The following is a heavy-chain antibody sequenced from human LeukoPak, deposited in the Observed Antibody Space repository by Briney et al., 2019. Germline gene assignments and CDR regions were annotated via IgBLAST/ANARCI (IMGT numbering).Heavy chain of an antibody. D-gene: IGHD3-3*01. V-gene: IGHV4-59*01. CDR1: GGSISSYY. J-gene: IGHJ5*02. CDR2: IYYSWST. Sequence: SETLSLTCTVSGGSISSYYWSWIRQPPGKGLEWIGYIYYSWSTNYNPSLKSRFTISVDASKNHFSLKLTSATAAHTAAYYCARGRADFWSGYYYWFDPWGPGTLVTVSS. CDR3: ARGRADFWSGYYYWFDP.